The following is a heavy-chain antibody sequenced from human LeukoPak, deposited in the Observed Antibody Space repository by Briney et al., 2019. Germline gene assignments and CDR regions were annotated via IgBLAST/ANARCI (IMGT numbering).Heavy chain of an antibody. CDR2: ISAYNGNT. Sequence: ASVKLSRKASGYTFTTYGISWVRQAPGQGLEWMGWISAYNGNTNYAQKLQGRVTMTTDTSTSTADMELRSLRSDDTAVYYCARNSSSSGDFDYWGQGTLVTVSS. CDR1: GYTFTTYG. J-gene: IGHJ4*02. V-gene: IGHV1-18*01. D-gene: IGHD6-6*01. CDR3: ARNSSSSGDFDY.